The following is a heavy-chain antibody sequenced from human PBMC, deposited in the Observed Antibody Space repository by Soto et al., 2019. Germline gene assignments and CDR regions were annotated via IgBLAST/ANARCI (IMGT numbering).Heavy chain of an antibody. V-gene: IGHV3-11*01. CDR3: ARDLMTTVVTYYFDY. CDR2: ISSSGSTI. D-gene: IGHD4-17*01. J-gene: IGHJ4*02. Sequence: PGGSLRLSCAASGFTFSDYYMSWIRQDPGKGLEWVSYISSSGSTIYYADSVKGRFTISRDNAKNSLYLQMNSLRAEDTAVYYCARDLMTTVVTYYFDYWGQGTLVTVSS. CDR1: GFTFSDYY.